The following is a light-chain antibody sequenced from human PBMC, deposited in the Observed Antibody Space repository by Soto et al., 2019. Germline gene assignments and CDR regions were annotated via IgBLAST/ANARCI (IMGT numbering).Light chain of an antibody. V-gene: IGLV2-23*02. CDR2: EVN. CDR3: CSYAGNGARV. CDR1: GGDVGHYDL. Sequence: QSALTQPASVSGSPGQSITISCAGSGGDVGHYDLLSWYQQIPGKAPKLIIFEVNRRPSGVSDRFSGFKSGNTASLTTSGLQAEDDADFFCCSYAGNGARVFGGGTKLTVL. J-gene: IGLJ3*02.